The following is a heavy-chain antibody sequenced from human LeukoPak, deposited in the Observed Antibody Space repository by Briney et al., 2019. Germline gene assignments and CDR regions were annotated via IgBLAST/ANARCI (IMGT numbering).Heavy chain of an antibody. CDR1: GYTSTDYY. J-gene: IGHJ4*02. V-gene: IGHV1-2*02. D-gene: IGHD2-2*02. CDR3: ARAVVVVPAAIYYDSSGYLFDY. CDR2: INPNSGGT. Sequence: ASVKVSCKVSGYTSTDYYVHWVQQAPGQGLEWMGWINPNSGGTNYAQKFQGRVTMTRDTSISTAYMELSRLRSDDTAVYYCARAVVVVPAAIYYDSSGYLFDYWGQGTLVTVSS.